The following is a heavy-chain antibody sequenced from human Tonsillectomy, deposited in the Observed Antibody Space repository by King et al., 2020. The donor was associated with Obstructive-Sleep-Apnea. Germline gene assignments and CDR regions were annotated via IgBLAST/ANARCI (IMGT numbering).Heavy chain of an antibody. Sequence: PLQESGPGLVKPSGTLSLTCAVSGGSISSSNWWSWVRQPPGTGLEWIGEIYHSGSTNYNPSLKSRVTISVDKSKNQFSLKLSSVTAADTAVYYCARSTIFGVVLPFDPWGQGTLVTVSS. J-gene: IGHJ5*02. CDR1: GGSISSSNW. V-gene: IGHV4-4*02. CDR2: IYHSGST. CDR3: ARSTIFGVVLPFDP. D-gene: IGHD3-3*01.